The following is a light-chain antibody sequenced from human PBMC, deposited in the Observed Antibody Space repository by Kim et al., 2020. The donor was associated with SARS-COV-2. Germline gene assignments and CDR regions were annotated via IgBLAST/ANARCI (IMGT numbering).Light chain of an antibody. Sequence: GQRVTMSCTVSSSNIGGNTVTWYQQFPGTAPKVVISRNDERPSGLSDRFSGSKSGTSASLAISGLQSEDEADYYCATWDDRLKGVVFGGGTQLTVL. CDR3: ATWDDRLKGVV. CDR1: SSNIGGNT. J-gene: IGLJ3*02. V-gene: IGLV1-44*01. CDR2: RND.